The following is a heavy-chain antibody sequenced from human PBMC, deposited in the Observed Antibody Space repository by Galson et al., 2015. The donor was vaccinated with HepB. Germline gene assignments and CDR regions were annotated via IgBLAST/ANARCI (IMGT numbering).Heavy chain of an antibody. CDR3: ARSATTVTIAWYFDL. CDR1: GFTFDDYG. V-gene: IGHV3-20*04. J-gene: IGHJ2*01. D-gene: IGHD4-17*01. CDR2: INWNGGST. Sequence: SLRLSCAASGFTFDDYGMSWVRQAPGKGLEWVSGINWNGGSTGYADSVKGRFTISRDNAKNSLYLQMNSLRAEDTALYYCARSATTVTIAWYFDLWGRGTLVTVSS.